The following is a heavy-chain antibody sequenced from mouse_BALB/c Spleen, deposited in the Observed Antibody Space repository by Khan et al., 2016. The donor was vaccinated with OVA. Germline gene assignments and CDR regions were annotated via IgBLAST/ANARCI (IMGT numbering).Heavy chain of an antibody. Sequence: QVQLKESGPGLVAPSQNLSLTCTVSGFSLSGYCACWFRRPPAKGLVWLGVNMGGGSTYYKSELKTRLSISKDNSKSHVFLQMSSVQSDDTATFYCAKGVWSYYYTLDYWGQGTSVTVSS. CDR1: GFSLSGYC. CDR2: NMGGGST. J-gene: IGHJ4*01. CDR3: AKGVWSYYYTLDY. V-gene: IGHV2-6-5*01.